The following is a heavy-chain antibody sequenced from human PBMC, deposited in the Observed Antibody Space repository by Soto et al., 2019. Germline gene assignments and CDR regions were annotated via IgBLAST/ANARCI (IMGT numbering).Heavy chain of an antibody. CDR3: ARQGLWFGEPYYYYGMDV. D-gene: IGHD3-10*01. V-gene: IGHV5-51*01. CDR1: GYSFTSYW. J-gene: IGHJ6*02. Sequence: VESLKISCKGSGYSFTSYWIGWVRQMPGKGLEWMGIIYPGDSDTRYSPSFQGQVTISADKSISTAYLQWSSLKASDTAMYYCARQGLWFGEPYYYYGMDVWGQGTTVTVSS. CDR2: IYPGDSDT.